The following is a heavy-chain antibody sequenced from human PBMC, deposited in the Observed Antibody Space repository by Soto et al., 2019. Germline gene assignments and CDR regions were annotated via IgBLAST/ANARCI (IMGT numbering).Heavy chain of an antibody. CDR3: AKVITGTTSLYYYGMDV. V-gene: IGHV3-23*01. CDR2: ISGSGGST. D-gene: IGHD1-7*01. Sequence: GGSLRLSCAASGFTFSSYAMSWVRQAPGKWLEWVSAISGSGGSTYYADSVKGRFTISRDNSKNTLYLQMNSLRAEDTAVYYCAKVITGTTSLYYYGMDVWGQGTTVTVSS. J-gene: IGHJ6*02. CDR1: GFTFSSYA.